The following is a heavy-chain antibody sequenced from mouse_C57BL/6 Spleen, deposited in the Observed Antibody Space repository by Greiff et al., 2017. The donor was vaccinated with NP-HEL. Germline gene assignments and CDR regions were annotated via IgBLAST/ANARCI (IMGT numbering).Heavy chain of an antibody. Sequence: EVQLVEPGGGLVKPGGSLKLSCAASGFTFSDYGMHWVRQAPEKGLEWVAYISSGSSTIYYADTVKGRFTLSRENAKHTLCLQVTSLRSEDTTMYYCAIHSYYYAMHDWGQGTSVTVSS. CDR3: AIHSYYYAMHD. V-gene: IGHV5-17*01. J-gene: IGHJ4*01. CDR2: ISSGSSTI. CDR1: GFTFSDYG.